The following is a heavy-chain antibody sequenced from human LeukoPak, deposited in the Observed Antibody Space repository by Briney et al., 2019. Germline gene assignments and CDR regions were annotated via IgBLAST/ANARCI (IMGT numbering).Heavy chain of an antibody. CDR2: VNPNSGGT. CDR1: GYTFTGYY. CDR3: ARVHYYDTLVYFDY. D-gene: IGHD3-22*01. V-gene: IGHV1-2*02. J-gene: IGHJ4*02. Sequence: ASVKVSCEASGYTFTGYYMHWVRQAPGQGLEWMGWVNPNSGGTNYAQKFQGRVTMTRDTSISTAYMELSRLRSDDTAVYYCARVHYYDTLVYFDYWGQGTLVTVSS.